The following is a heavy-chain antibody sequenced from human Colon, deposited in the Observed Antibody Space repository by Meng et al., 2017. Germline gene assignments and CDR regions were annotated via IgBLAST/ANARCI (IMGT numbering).Heavy chain of an antibody. CDR1: GGSISSGDYY. D-gene: IGHD4-17*01. V-gene: IGHV4-30-4*01. Sequence: QVQLEASGPGLVKPSQPRSLTCTVLGGSISSGDYYWSWIRQPPGKGLEWIGYIYYSGSTYSNASLKSRVTISIDRSKNQFSLKLSSVTAADTAVYYCARDRKHYGERGWFDPWGQGTLVTVSS. CDR3: ARDRKHYGERGWFDP. CDR2: IYYSGST. J-gene: IGHJ5*02.